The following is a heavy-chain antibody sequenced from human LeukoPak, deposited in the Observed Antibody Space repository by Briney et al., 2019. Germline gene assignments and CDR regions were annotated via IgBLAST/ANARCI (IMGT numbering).Heavy chain of an antibody. CDR3: AKARGTMTTVVIRDAFDI. CDR1: GFTFSSYA. V-gene: IGHV3-23*01. Sequence: GGSLRLSCAASGFTFSSYAMSWVRQAPGKGLEWVSAISGSGGSTYYADSVKGRFTISRDNSKNTLYLQMNSLRAEDTAVYYYAKARGTMTTVVIRDAFDIWGQGTMVTVSS. D-gene: IGHD4-23*01. CDR2: ISGSGGST. J-gene: IGHJ3*02.